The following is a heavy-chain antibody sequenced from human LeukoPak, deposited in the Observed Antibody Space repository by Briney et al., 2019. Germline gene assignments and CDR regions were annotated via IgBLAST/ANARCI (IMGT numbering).Heavy chain of an antibody. CDR3: ARSNGLAYFDY. CDR1: GGSFSGYY. Sequence: SETLSLTCAVYGGSFSGYYWSWIRQPPGKGLEWIGEINHSGSTNYNPSLKSRVTISVDTSKNQFSLKLSSVTAADTAVYYCARSNGLAYFDYWGQGTLVTVSS. J-gene: IGHJ4*02. CDR2: INHSGST. V-gene: IGHV4-34*01. D-gene: IGHD2-8*01.